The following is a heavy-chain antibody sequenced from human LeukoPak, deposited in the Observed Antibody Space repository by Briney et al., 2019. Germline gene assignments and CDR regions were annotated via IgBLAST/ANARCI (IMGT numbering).Heavy chain of an antibody. Sequence: SETLSLTCAVYGGAFSGYSWSWIRQPPGKGLEWIGEIDPNGTTNYNPSLKSRVTISIDTSKNQFSLKLSSVTAADTAVYYCAKHLGGNAGPAFDIWGQGTMVTVSS. CDR3: AKHLGGNAGPAFDI. V-gene: IGHV4-34*01. CDR2: IDPNGTT. D-gene: IGHD1-1*01. CDR1: GGAFSGYS. J-gene: IGHJ3*02.